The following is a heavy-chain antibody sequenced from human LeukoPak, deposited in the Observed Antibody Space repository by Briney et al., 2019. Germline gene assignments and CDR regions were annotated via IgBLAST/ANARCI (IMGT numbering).Heavy chain of an antibody. J-gene: IGHJ5*02. Sequence: SETLSLTCTVSGYSISSGYYWGWIRQPPGKGLEWIGSIYHSGSTYYNPSLKSRVTISVDTSKNQFSLKLSSVTAADTYCASLQKPGWFDPWGQGTLVTVSS. CDR2: IYHSGST. CDR1: GYSISSGYY. CDR3: QKPGWFDP. V-gene: IGHV4-38-2*02. D-gene: IGHD4-11*01.